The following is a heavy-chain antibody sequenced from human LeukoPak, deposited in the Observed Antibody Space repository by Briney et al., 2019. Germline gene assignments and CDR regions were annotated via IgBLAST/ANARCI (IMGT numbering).Heavy chain of an antibody. D-gene: IGHD3-10*01. Sequence: SETLSLTCTVSGGSISRYYWSWYWPWIRQSAGKGLEWIGRIYTSGSTNYNPSLKSRITMSVDTSKNQFSLKLSSVTAADTAVYYCARDPDGSGSFDYWGQGTLVTVSS. J-gene: IGHJ4*02. CDR1: GGSISRYY. CDR2: IYTSGST. CDR3: ARDPDGSGSFDY. V-gene: IGHV4-4*07.